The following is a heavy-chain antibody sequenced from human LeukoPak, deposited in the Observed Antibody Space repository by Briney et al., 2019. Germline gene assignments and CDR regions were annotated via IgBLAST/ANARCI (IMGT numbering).Heavy chain of an antibody. D-gene: IGHD2-2*01. V-gene: IGHV1-18*01. CDR2: ISAYNGNT. Sequence: ASVKVSCKASGYTFTSYGISWVRQAPGQGLEWMGWISAYNGNTNYAQKLQGRVTMTTDTSTSTAYMELGSLRSDDTAVYYCARDIVVVPAAYYYYYGMDVWGQGTTVTVSS. J-gene: IGHJ6*02. CDR1: GYTFTSYG. CDR3: ARDIVVVPAAYYYYYGMDV.